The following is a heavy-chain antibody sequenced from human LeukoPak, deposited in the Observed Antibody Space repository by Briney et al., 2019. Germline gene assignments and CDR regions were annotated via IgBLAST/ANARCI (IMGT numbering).Heavy chain of an antibody. CDR3: ARATMVRGSSHFDY. Sequence: SQTLSLTCAVSGGSISSGGYSWSWIPQPPGKGLEWIGYIYHSGSTYYNPSLKSRVTISVDRSKNQFSLKLSSVTAADTAVYYCARATMVRGSSHFDYWGQGTLVTVSS. J-gene: IGHJ4*02. V-gene: IGHV4-30-2*01. CDR1: GGSISSGGYS. D-gene: IGHD3-10*01. CDR2: IYHSGST.